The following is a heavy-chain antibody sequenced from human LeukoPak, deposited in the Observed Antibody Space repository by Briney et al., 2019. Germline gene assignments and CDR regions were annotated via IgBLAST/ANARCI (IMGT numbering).Heavy chain of an antibody. J-gene: IGHJ1*01. CDR1: GGSISSYY. D-gene: IGHD6-13*01. Sequence: SETLSLTCTVSGGSISSYYWSWIRQPPGRGLDLIGSIYYSGSTNYNPSLKSRVTISVDTSKNQFSLKLSSVTAADTAVYYCARVGIAAEGESFQHWGQGTLVTVSS. CDR2: IYYSGST. CDR3: ARVGIAAEGESFQH. V-gene: IGHV4-59*08.